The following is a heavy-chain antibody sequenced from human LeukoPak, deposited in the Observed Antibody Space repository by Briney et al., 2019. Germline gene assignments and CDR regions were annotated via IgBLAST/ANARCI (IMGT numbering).Heavy chain of an antibody. D-gene: IGHD1-26*01. CDR2: INSDGSIT. Sequence: GGSLRLSCAASGFTFTTYWMHWVRQAPGKGLVWVSHINSDGSITSYADSVKGRFTISRDNAKNTLYLQMNSLRAEDTAVYYCARYSGSYEVNYYYYYGMDVWGQGTTVTVSS. J-gene: IGHJ6*02. V-gene: IGHV3-74*01. CDR3: ARYSGSYEVNYYYYYGMDV. CDR1: GFTFTTYW.